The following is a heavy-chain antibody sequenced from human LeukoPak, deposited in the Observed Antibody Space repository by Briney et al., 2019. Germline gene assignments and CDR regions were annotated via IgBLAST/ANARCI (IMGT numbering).Heavy chain of an antibody. J-gene: IGHJ4*02. CDR3: VKSGCSSTSCYGNY. V-gene: IGHV3-30*18. CDR1: GFTFSDYG. D-gene: IGHD2-2*01. CDR2: ISHDESNK. Sequence: GRSLRLSCAASGFTFSDYGMHWVRQAPGKRLEWVAVISHDESNKYYGDSVKGRFTISRDNSKNTLYLQMNSLRAEDTAVYYCVKSGCSSTSCYGNYWGQGTLVTVSS.